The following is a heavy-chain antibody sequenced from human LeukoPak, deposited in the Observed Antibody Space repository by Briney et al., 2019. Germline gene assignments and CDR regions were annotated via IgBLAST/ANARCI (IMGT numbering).Heavy chain of an antibody. CDR3: ARALARSWYGGVNY. Sequence: GGSLRLSCAASGFTVSSNYVSWVRQAPGKGLEWVSVIYSGGSTYYADSVKGRFTISRDNSKNTLYLQMKSLRAEDTAVYYCARALARSWYGGVNYWGQGTLVTVSS. CDR2: IYSGGST. J-gene: IGHJ4*02. V-gene: IGHV3-66*01. CDR1: GFTVSSNY. D-gene: IGHD6-13*01.